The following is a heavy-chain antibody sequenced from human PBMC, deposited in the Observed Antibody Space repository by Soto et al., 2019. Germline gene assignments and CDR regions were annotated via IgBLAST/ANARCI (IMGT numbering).Heavy chain of an antibody. CDR3: ATRITVFGLLIPPFDP. Sequence: ASETLSLTCAVYGGSVNGYYWNWIRQPPGKGLEWIGEINHTGGTHYNQSLKSRVTMSVDTSKNQFSLRLSSVTAADTAIYYCATRITVFGLLIPPFDPWGQGTQVTVSS. CDR2: INHTGGT. J-gene: IGHJ5*02. D-gene: IGHD3-3*01. CDR1: GGSVNGYY. V-gene: IGHV4-34*01.